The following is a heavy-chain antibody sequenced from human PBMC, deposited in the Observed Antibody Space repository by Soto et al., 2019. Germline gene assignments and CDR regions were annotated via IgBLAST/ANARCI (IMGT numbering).Heavy chain of an antibody. J-gene: IGHJ4*02. CDR1: GFTFSSYA. Sequence: QVQLVESGGGVVQPGRSLRLSCAASGFTFSSYAMHWVRQAPGKGLEWVAVISYDGSNKYYADSVKGRFTISRDNSKNTLYLQMNSLRAEDTAVYYCARDHAMPGIAASGNYFDYWGQGTLVTVSS. D-gene: IGHD6-13*01. CDR3: ARDHAMPGIAASGNYFDY. V-gene: IGHV3-30-3*01. CDR2: ISYDGSNK.